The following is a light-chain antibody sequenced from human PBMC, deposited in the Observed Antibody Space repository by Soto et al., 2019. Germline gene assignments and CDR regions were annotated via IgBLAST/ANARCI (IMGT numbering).Light chain of an antibody. J-gene: IGKJ4*01. CDR1: QDISND. CDR2: SSS. V-gene: IGKV1-27*01. Sequence: DFPMTQSPSSLSASVGDRVTITCRASQDISNDVAWYQQKPGKPPNLLISSSSTLHSGVPSRFSGTGYGTDFTLTIGNLQPDDVATYYCQKYNSFPPTFGGGTKVEI. CDR3: QKYNSFPPT.